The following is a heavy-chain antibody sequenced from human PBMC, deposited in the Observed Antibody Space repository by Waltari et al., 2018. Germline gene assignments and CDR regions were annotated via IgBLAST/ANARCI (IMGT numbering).Heavy chain of an antibody. CDR2: INPNSGGT. J-gene: IGHJ3*02. V-gene: IGHV1-2*02. CDR3: ATGIVVVPAANRGYAFDI. CDR1: GYTFTGYY. D-gene: IGHD2-2*01. Sequence: QVQLVQSGAEVKKPGASVKVSCKAPGYTFTGYYMHWVRQAPGQGLEWMGWINPNSGGTIYAQNFQGRVTMTRDTSISTAYMELSRLRSDDTALYYCATGIVVVPAANRGYAFDIWGQGTMVTVSS.